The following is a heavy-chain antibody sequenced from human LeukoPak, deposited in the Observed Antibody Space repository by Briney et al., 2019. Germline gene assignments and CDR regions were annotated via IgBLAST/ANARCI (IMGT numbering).Heavy chain of an antibody. D-gene: IGHD3-10*01. V-gene: IGHV1-69*02. CDR3: ASSTTGSYPPLFDY. CDR1: GGTFSSYT. Sequence: ASVKVSCKASGGTFSSYTISWVRQAPGQGLEWMGRIIPILGIANYAQKFQGRVTITADKSTSTAYMELSSLRSEDTAVYYCASSTTGSYPPLFDYWGQGTLVTVS. CDR2: IIPILGIA. J-gene: IGHJ4*02.